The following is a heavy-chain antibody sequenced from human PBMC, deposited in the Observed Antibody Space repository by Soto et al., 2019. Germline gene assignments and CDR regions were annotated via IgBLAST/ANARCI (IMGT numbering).Heavy chain of an antibody. J-gene: IGHJ4*02. CDR3: AFGNLSYYFDF. D-gene: IGHD3-16*01. V-gene: IGHV3-33*01. CDR1: GFTFSGFG. Sequence: GGSLRLSCAASGFTFSGFGMHWVRQAPGKGLEWVAIIWYDGGDKYYADSVKGRFTISRDNSKNTLYLQMNSLRAEDTAVYHCAFGNLSYYFDFWGQGTPVTVSS. CDR2: IWYDGGDK.